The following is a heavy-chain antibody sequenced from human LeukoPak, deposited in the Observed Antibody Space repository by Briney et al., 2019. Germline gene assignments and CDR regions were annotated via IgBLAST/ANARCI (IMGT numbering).Heavy chain of an antibody. J-gene: IGHJ4*02. CDR2: IKHDRDEK. CDR3: AREKGGILWFGELL. Sequence: GGSLRLSCAASGFTFSSKWMSWVRQAPGKGLEWVANIKHDRDEKHYADSVKGRFTISRDNAKNTLYLQMDRLRVDDTAVYYCAREKGGILWFGELLGGQGTLVTVSS. D-gene: IGHD3-10*01. V-gene: IGHV3-7*01. CDR1: GFTFSSKW.